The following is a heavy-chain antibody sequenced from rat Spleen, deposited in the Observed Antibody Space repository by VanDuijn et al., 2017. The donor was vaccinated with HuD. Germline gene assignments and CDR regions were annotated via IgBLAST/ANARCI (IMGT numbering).Heavy chain of an antibody. CDR2: ISTGGGNT. Sequence: EVQLVESGGGLVQPGRSLKLSCAASGFTFSDYAMAWVRQAPKKGLEWVATISTGGGNTYYRDSVKGRFTIFRDSAKSTLYLQMDSLRSEDTATYYCARRGYNYAYYFDYWGQGVMVTVSS. V-gene: IGHV5S23*01. CDR3: ARRGYNYAYYFDY. D-gene: IGHD1-4*01. CDR1: GFTFSDYA. J-gene: IGHJ2*01.